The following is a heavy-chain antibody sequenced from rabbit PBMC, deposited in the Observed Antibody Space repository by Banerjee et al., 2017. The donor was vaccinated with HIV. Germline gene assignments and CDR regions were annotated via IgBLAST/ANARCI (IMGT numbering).Heavy chain of an antibody. CDR3: ARDQYTGNRGYFNL. Sequence: QEQLEESGGDLVKPEGSLTLTCTASGFSFSSIYWICWVRQAPGKGLEWIACINTSSGNTVYATWAKGRFTISKPSSTTVTLQMTSLTAADTATYFCARDQYTGNRGYFNLWGPGTLVTVS. V-gene: IGHV1S45*01. J-gene: IGHJ4*01. D-gene: IGHD1-1*01. CDR1: GFSFSSIYW. CDR2: INTSSGNT.